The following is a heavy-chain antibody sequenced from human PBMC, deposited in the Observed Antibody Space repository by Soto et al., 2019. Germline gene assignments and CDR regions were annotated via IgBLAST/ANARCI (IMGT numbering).Heavy chain of an antibody. CDR1: GFTFDDYA. D-gene: IGHD2-21*02. V-gene: IGHV3-9*01. CDR3: AKDWCGDCDYFDY. CDR2: ISWNSGSI. J-gene: IGHJ4*02. Sequence: EVQLVGSGGGLVQPCRSLRLSCAASGFTFDDYAMHWVRQAPGKGLEWVSGISWNSGSIGYADSVKGRFTIARDNAKNALSLQMNSLGAEATALYYCAKDWCGDCDYFDYCGQGTLVTVSS.